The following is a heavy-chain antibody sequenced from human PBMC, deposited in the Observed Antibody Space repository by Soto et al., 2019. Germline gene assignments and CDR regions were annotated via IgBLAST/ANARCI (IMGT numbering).Heavy chain of an antibody. CDR2: INTGNGNT. Sequence: ASVKVSCKASGYSFSYYIMHWVRQAPGQRLEWMGWINTGNGNTKVSQKLQGRVIVTRDTSASTVYMELSNLRSEDTVVYYCARDRSGSAYPDYYFDYWGQGTLVTVS. D-gene: IGHD3-22*01. CDR1: GYSFSYYI. V-gene: IGHV1-3*04. CDR3: ARDRSGSAYPDYYFDY. J-gene: IGHJ4*02.